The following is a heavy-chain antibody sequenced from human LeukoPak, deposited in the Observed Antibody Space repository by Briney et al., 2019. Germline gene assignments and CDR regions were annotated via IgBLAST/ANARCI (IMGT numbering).Heavy chain of an antibody. V-gene: IGHV1-69*04. Sequence: ASVKVSCKASGGTFSSYAIRWVRQAPGQGLEWMGRIIPIFGIANYAQKFQGRVTITADKSTSTAYMELSSLRSEDTAVYYCARERATAATPSHYYYGMDVWGQGTTVTVSS. CDR3: ARERATAATPSHYYYGMDV. J-gene: IGHJ6*02. CDR1: GGTFSSYA. CDR2: IIPIFGIA. D-gene: IGHD2-15*01.